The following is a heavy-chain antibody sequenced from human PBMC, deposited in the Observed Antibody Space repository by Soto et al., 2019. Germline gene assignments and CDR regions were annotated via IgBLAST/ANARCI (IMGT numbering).Heavy chain of an antibody. CDR2: INHSGST. D-gene: IGHD2-2*01. V-gene: IGHV4-34*01. J-gene: IGHJ6*03. CDR3: ARLLGYCSSTSCYGGKAYYYMDV. CDR1: GGSFSGYY. Sequence: ETLSLTCAVYGGSFSGYYWSWIRQPPGKGLEWIGEINHSGSTNYNPSLTSRVTISVDTSKNQFSLKLSSVTAADTAVYYCARLLGYCSSTSCYGGKAYYYMDVWGKGTTVTVSS.